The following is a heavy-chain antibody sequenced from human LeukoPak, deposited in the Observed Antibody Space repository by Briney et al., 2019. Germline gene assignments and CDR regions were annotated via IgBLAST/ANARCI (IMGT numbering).Heavy chain of an antibody. V-gene: IGHV1-8*03. CDR3: ARVVPAAAHSDAFDI. CDR1: GGTLSSYT. Sequence: ASVKVSCKASGGTLSSYTISWVRQATGQGLEWMGWMNPNSGNTGYAQKFQGRVTITRNTSISTAYMELSSLRSEDTAVYYCARVVPAAAHSDAFDIWGQGTMVTVSS. J-gene: IGHJ3*02. CDR2: MNPNSGNT. D-gene: IGHD2-2*01.